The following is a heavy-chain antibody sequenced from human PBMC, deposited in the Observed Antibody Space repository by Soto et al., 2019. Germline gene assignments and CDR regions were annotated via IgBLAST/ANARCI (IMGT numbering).Heavy chain of an antibody. CDR1: GGASGNYG. CDR3: AGDIARSGSYFDL. D-gene: IGHD6-13*01. Sequence: SVKVSCKTSGGASGNYGISWVRQAPGQGLEWTGAITPMHGITNYAQKFKGRITITADTPTSTVYLELRGLISEDTAVYYCAGDIARSGSYFDLWGQGTLVTVSS. V-gene: IGHV1-69*10. J-gene: IGHJ4*02. CDR2: ITPMHGIT.